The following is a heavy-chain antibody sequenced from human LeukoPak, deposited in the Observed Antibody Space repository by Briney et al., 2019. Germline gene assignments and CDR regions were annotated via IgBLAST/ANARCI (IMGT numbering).Heavy chain of an antibody. CDR1: GFTFDDYA. CDR2: ISWNSGSI. Sequence: PGGSLRLSCAASGFTFDDYAMHWVRQAPGKGLEWVSGISWNSGSIGYADSVKGRFTISRDNAKNSLYLQMNSLRAEDTALYYCAKDLSGSYIPIKYFDYWGQGTLVTVSS. CDR3: AKDLSGSYIPIKYFDY. D-gene: IGHD1-26*01. J-gene: IGHJ4*02. V-gene: IGHV3-9*01.